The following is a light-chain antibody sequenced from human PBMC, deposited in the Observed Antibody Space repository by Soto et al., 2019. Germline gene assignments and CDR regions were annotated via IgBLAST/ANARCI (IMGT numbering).Light chain of an antibody. CDR2: DAS. Sequence: EIVLTQSPGTLSLSPGERATLSCRASQSVSSYLAWYQQKPGQAPRLLIYDASNRATGIPARFSGSGSGTDFTLTISSLEPEDFAVYYCQQRSNLITVGQGTRLEIK. CDR1: QSVSSY. CDR3: QQRSNLIT. J-gene: IGKJ5*01. V-gene: IGKV3-11*01.